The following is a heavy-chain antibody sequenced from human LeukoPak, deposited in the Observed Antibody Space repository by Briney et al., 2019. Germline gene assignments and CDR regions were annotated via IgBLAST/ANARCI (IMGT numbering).Heavy chain of an antibody. V-gene: IGHV4-38-2*02. CDR1: GYSISSGYY. CDR2: IYHSGST. Sequence: SETLSLTCTVSGYSISSGYYWGWIRQPPGKGLEWIGSIYHSGSTYYNPSLKSRVTISVDTSKNQFSLKLSSVTAADTAVYYCARGRTYYDILTGPGTFAYWGQGTLVTVSS. D-gene: IGHD3-9*01. J-gene: IGHJ4*02. CDR3: ARGRTYYDILTGPGTFAY.